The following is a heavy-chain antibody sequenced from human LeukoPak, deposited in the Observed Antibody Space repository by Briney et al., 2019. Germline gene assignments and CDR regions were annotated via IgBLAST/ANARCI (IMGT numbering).Heavy chain of an antibody. J-gene: IGHJ4*02. CDR2: IKQDGSEK. V-gene: IGHV3-7*03. CDR3: VRGPHIAATSY. CDR1: GFSFKNYR. Sequence: PGGSLRLSCVACGFSFKNYRMTWVRKAPGKGLEWVANIKQDGSEKQYVDSVKGRFAISRDNAKKSLYLQINTLRAEDTAVYYCVRGPHIAATSYWGQGTLVTVSS. D-gene: IGHD6-25*01.